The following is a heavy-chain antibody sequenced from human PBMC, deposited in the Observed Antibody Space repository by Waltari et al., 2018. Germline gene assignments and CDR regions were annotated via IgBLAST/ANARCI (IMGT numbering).Heavy chain of an antibody. CDR3: ARDRKVAATVVPNWFDP. V-gene: IGHV1-2*06. CDR2: INPNSGGT. D-gene: IGHD4-17*01. CDR1: GYTFPGYY. J-gene: IGHJ5*02. Sequence: QVQLVQSGAEVKKPGASVKVSCKASGYTFPGYYMHWVRQAPGQGLEWMGRINPNSGGTNYAQKFQGRVTMTRDTSISTAYMELSRLRSDDTAVYYCARDRKVAATVVPNWFDPWGQGTLVTVSS.